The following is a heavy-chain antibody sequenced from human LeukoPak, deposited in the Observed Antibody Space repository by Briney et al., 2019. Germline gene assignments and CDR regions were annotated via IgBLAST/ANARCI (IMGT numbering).Heavy chain of an antibody. V-gene: IGHV4-59*01. Sequence: SETLSLTRTVSGGSISSYYWSWIRQPPGKGLEWIGYIYYSGSTTYNPSLKSRVTISVDTSKNQFSVKLSSVTAADTAVYYCAREWNYVIDSWGQGTLVTVSS. CDR3: AREWNYVIDS. CDR1: GGSISSYY. J-gene: IGHJ5*01. CDR2: IYYSGST. D-gene: IGHD1-7*01.